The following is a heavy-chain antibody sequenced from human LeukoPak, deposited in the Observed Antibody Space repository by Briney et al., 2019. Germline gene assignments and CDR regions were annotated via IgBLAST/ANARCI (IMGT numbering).Heavy chain of an antibody. J-gene: IGHJ5*02. V-gene: IGHV1-2*06. CDR1: GYTFTSYY. Sequence: SVKVSCKASGYTFTSYYMHWVRQAPGQGLEWMGRVNPKSGDTNYTQKVQDRVTMTRHTSMSTAYMEISRLRYADTAVYYCGRGIQSFDPWGQGTLVTVSS. CDR3: GRGIQSFDP. CDR2: VNPKSGDT.